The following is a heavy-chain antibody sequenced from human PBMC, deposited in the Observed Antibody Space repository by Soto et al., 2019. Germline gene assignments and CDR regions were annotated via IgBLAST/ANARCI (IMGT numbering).Heavy chain of an antibody. CDR2: ISSSSSYI. Sequence: EVQLVESGGGLVKPGGSLRLSCAASGFTFSSYSMNWVRQAPGKGLEWVSSISSSSSYIYYADSVKGRIPISRDNDKNSRSLQLNSMRAEGTAVDLCARDRGDDIEVGEWVFDFWGRGTMVTVSS. CDR3: ARDRGDDIEVGEWVFDF. V-gene: IGHV3-21*01. D-gene: IGHD2-2*01. J-gene: IGHJ3*01. CDR1: GFTFSSYS.